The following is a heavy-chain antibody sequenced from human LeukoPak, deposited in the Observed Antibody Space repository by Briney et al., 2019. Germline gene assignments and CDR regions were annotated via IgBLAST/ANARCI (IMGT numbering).Heavy chain of an antibody. V-gene: IGHV1-69*05. CDR1: GGTSSTYI. CDR2: IIPIFRTP. Sequence: GSSVKDSSKASGGTSSTYIITWVGQAPGQRLVWMGGIIPIFRTPNYAQKFQGRVTITTDESTSTACMELSSLKSDDTAIYYCARVDRYYFYLDVWGKGTTVTVSS. J-gene: IGHJ6*03. CDR3: ARVDRYYFYLDV.